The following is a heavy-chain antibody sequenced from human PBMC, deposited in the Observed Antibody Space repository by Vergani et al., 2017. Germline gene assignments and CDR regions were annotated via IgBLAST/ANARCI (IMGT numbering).Heavy chain of an antibody. CDR1: GFTFSSYW. J-gene: IGHJ6*02. CDR3: ARDVGQLVRKNYYYYYGMDV. CDR2: IKQDGSEK. D-gene: IGHD6-6*01. Sequence: EVQLVESGGGLVQPGGSLRLSCAASGFTFSSYWMSWVRQAPGKGLEWVANIKQDGSEKYYVDSVKGRFTISRDNAKNSLYLQMNSLRAEDTAVYYCARDVGQLVRKNYYYYYGMDVWGQGTTVTVSS. V-gene: IGHV3-7*01.